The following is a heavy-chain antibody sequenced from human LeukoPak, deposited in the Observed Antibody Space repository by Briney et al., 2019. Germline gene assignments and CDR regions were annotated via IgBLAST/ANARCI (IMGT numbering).Heavy chain of an antibody. D-gene: IGHD1-26*01. J-gene: IGHJ3*02. CDR1: GYSISIGYY. Sequence: PSETLSLTCAVPGYSISIGYYWGWIRQPPGKGLDWIGNIYHSGSTYYNPSLKSRVTISVDTSKNQFSLKLSSVTAADTAVYYCARLGGSYINAFDIWGQGTMVTVSS. V-gene: IGHV4-38-2*01. CDR3: ARLGGSYINAFDI. CDR2: IYHSGST.